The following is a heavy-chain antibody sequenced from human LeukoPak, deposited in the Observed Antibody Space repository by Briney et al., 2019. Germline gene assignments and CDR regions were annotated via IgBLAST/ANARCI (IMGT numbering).Heavy chain of an antibody. V-gene: IGHV3-30*03. Sequence: GGSLRLSCAASGFTFSSYWMSWVRQAPGKGLEWVAVISYDGSNKYYADSVKGRFTISRDNSKNTLYLQMNSLRAEDTAVYYCASPEDSSGYYYAFDYWGQGTLVTVSS. CDR2: ISYDGSNK. CDR3: ASPEDSSGYYYAFDY. D-gene: IGHD3-22*01. CDR1: GFTFSSYW. J-gene: IGHJ4*02.